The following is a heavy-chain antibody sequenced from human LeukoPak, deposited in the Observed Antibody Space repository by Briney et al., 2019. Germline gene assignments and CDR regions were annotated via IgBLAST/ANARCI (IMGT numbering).Heavy chain of an antibody. CDR2: IRSKGYGGTT. J-gene: IGHJ6*03. CDR1: GFTFGDYA. V-gene: IGHV3-49*04. CDR3: TKHDNGSFYVSGRCMDV. D-gene: IGHD3-22*01. Sequence: PGGSLRLSCTASGFTFGDYAMSWVRQAPGKGLEWVGFIRSKGYGGTTEYAASVKGRFTISRDDSKSIAYLQMNSLKAEDTAVYYCTKHDNGSFYVSGRCMDVWGKGTTVTISS.